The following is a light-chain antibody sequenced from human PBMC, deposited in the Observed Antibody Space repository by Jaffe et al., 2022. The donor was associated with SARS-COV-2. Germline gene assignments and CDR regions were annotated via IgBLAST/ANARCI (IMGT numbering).Light chain of an antibody. CDR3: QQYDNLPIT. J-gene: IGKJ3*01. Sequence: DIQMTQSPSSLSASVGDRVTITCQASQDISNYLNWYQQKPGKAPKLLIYDASNLETGVPSRFSGSGTGTEFTFTISSLQPEDIATYNCQQYDNLPITFGPGTKVDIK. CDR1: QDISNY. V-gene: IGKV1-33*01. CDR2: DAS.